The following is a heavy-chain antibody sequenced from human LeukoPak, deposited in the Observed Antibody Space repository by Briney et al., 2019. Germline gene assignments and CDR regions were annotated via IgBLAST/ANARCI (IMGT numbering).Heavy chain of an antibody. CDR2: IYHSGST. J-gene: IGHJ4*02. CDR3: ARNRGSWAVDY. D-gene: IGHD2-15*01. CDR1: GDSMSSSSYF. V-gene: IGHV4-39*01. Sequence: PSETLSLTCTVSGDSMSSSSYFWGWIRQPPGKGLEWIGSIYHSGSTYYNPSLKSRVTISVDTSKNQFSLRLISVTAADTAVYYCARNRGSWAVDYWGQGTLVTVSS.